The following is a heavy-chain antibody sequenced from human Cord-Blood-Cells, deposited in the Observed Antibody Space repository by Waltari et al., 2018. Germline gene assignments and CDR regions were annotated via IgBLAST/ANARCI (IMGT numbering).Heavy chain of an antibody. CDR1: GYTFTGYY. CDR3: ASTILADTGAFDI. D-gene: IGHD2-15*01. Sequence: PVKVSCKASGYTFTGYYMHWVRQAPGQGLEWMGWINPNSGGTNYEQKFQGRVTMTRDTSISTAYMELSRLRSDDTAVYYCASTILADTGAFDIWGQGTMVTVSS. V-gene: IGHV1-2*02. J-gene: IGHJ3*02. CDR2: INPNSGGT.